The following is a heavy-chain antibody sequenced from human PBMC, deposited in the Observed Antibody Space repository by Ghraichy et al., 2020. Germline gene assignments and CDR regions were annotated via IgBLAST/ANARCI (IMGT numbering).Heavy chain of an antibody. CDR1: GGSISSYY. J-gene: IGHJ5*02. D-gene: IGHD6-13*01. CDR2: IYYSGST. Sequence: SETLSLTCTVSGGSISSYYWSWIRQPPGKGLEWIGYIYYSGSTNYNPSLKSRVTISVDTSKNQFSLKLSSVTAADTAVYYWARDFGSSWYRGWFDPWGQGTLVTVSS. V-gene: IGHV4-59*01. CDR3: ARDFGSSWYRGWFDP.